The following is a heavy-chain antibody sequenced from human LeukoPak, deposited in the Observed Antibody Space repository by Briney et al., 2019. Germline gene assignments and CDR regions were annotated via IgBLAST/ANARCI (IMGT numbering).Heavy chain of an antibody. D-gene: IGHD4-17*01. J-gene: IGHJ4*02. CDR3: ARDRSTVTLFDY. CDR2: ISTDGAIT. CDR1: GFTFTSVW. Sequence: GGSLRLSCAASGFTFTSVWMHWFRQAPGRGLVWISRISTDGAITGYADSVKGRFTISRDNAKNTLYLQMNSLRAEDTAVYYCARDRSTVTLFDYWGQGALVTVSS. V-gene: IGHV3-74*01.